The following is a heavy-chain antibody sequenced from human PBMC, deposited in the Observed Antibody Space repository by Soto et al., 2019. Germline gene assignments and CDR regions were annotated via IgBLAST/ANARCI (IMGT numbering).Heavy chain of an antibody. CDR3: ARDQGVVVTADNWFDP. J-gene: IGHJ5*02. CDR1: GGSITDYS. D-gene: IGHD2-21*02. Sequence: SETLSLTCTVSGGSITDYSWVWIRQPAGKGLEWIGRIFSSGSTNYNPSLKGRIAMSLDTSKNQFSLKLSSATATDTAVYFCARDQGVVVTADNWFDPWGQGILVTVSS. V-gene: IGHV4-4*07. CDR2: IFSSGST.